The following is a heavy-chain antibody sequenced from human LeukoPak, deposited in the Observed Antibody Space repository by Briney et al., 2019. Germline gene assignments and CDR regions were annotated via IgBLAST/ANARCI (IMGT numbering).Heavy chain of an antibody. J-gene: IGHJ4*02. CDR2: ISYDGSNK. V-gene: IGHV3-30*18. Sequence: PGGSLRLSCAASGFTFSSYGMHWVRQAPGKGLEWVAVISYDGSNKYYADSVKGRFTISRDNSKNTLYLQMNSLRAEDTAVYYCAKDHRRRSGATYYFDYWGQGTLVTVSS. CDR3: AKDHRRRSGATYYFDY. D-gene: IGHD1-26*01. CDR1: GFTFSSYG.